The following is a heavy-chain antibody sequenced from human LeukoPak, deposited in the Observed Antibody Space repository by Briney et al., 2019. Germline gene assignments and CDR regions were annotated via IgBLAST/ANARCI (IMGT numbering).Heavy chain of an antibody. CDR2: MNYGGAS. CDR1: GGSLSSSSTSY. CDR3: TRGSIAYYYMDV. J-gene: IGHJ6*03. D-gene: IGHD3-22*01. Sequence: SETLSLTCTVSGGSLSSSSTSYWGWIRQPPGKGLEWIGSMNYGGASHYNPSLKSRGTISVDTSKKHFSLKLSSVTAADTAVYYCTRGSIAYYYMDVWGKGTTVTISS. V-gene: IGHV4-39*07.